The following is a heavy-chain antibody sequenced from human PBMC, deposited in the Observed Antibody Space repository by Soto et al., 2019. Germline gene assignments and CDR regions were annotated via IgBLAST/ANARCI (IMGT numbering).Heavy chain of an antibody. V-gene: IGHV5-10-1*01. J-gene: IGHJ4*02. CDR1: GYSFTSYW. Sequence: LGESLKISCKGSGYSFTSYWISWVRQMPGKGLEWMGRIDPSDSYTNYSPSFQGHVTISADKSISTAYLQWSSLKASDTAMYYCASRGYYDSSGYFDEVWGQGTLVTVSS. CDR2: IDPSDSYT. CDR3: ASRGYYDSSGYFDEV. D-gene: IGHD3-22*01.